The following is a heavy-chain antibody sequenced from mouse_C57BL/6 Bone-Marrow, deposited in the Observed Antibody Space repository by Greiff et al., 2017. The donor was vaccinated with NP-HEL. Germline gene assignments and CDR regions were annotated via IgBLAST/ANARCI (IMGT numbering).Heavy chain of an antibody. V-gene: IGHV6-3*01. J-gene: IGHJ3*01. D-gene: IGHD2-1*01. CDR1: GFTFSNYW. Sequence: EVKLMESGGGLVQPGGSMKLSCVASGFTFSNYWMNWVRQSPEKGLEWVAQIRLKSDNYATHYAESVKGRFTISRDDSKSSVYLQMNNLRAEDTGIYYCTPYGNFAYWGQGTLVTVSA. CDR3: TPYGNFAY. CDR2: IRLKSDNYAT.